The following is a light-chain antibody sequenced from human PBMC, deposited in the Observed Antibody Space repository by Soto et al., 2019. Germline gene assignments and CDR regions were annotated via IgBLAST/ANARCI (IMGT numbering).Light chain of an antibody. CDR1: QSVSSR. CDR3: QQYNDWPRT. CDR2: GAS. J-gene: IGKJ1*01. Sequence: DTVMTQYPATLSVSPGERATLSCRASQSVSSRLAWYQQKPGQAPRLLIYGASNRATGIPARFTGSGSGTEFTLTISSLQSEDFAFYYCQQYNDWPRTFGQGTKVDIK. V-gene: IGKV3-15*01.